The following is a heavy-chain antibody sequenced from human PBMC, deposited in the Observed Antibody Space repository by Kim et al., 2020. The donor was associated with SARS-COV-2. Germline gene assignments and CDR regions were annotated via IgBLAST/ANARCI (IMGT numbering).Heavy chain of an antibody. V-gene: IGHV3-48*02. J-gene: IGHJ4*02. Sequence: GGSLRLSCAASGFTFSSYSMNWVRQAPGKGLEWVSYISSSSSTIYYADSVKGRFTISRDNAKNSLYLQMNSLRDEDTAVYYCASPRMSGVRGVIGSFYYWGQGTLVTVSS. CDR3: ASPRMSGVRGVIGSFYY. D-gene: IGHD3-10*01. CDR1: GFTFSSYS. CDR2: ISSSSSTI.